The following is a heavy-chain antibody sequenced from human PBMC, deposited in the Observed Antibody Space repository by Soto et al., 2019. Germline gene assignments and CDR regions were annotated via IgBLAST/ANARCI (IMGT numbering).Heavy chain of an antibody. D-gene: IGHD6-13*01. J-gene: IGHJ5*02. CDR3: AREDSSSWYSWFDP. CDR2: IYYSGST. Sequence: SETLSLTCTVSGGSVSSGSYYWSWIRQPPGKGLEWIGYIYYSGSTNYNPSLKSRVTISVDTSKNQFSLKLSSVTAADTAVYYCAREDSSSWYSWFDPWGQGTLVTVSS. CDR1: GGSVSSGSYY. V-gene: IGHV4-61*01.